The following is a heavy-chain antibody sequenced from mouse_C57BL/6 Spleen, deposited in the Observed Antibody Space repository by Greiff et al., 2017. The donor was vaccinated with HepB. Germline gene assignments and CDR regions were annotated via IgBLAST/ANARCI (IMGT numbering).Heavy chain of an antibody. CDR3: ARHDFDY. V-gene: IGHV1-69*01. CDR1: GYTFTSYW. D-gene: IGHD2-3*01. J-gene: IGHJ2*01. Sequence: QVQLKQPGAELVMPGASVKLSCKASGYTFTSYWMHWVKQRPGQGLEWIGEIDPSDSYTNYNQKFKGKSTLTVDKSSSTAYMQLSSLTSEDSAVYYCARHDFDYWGQGTTLTVSS. CDR2: IDPSDSYT.